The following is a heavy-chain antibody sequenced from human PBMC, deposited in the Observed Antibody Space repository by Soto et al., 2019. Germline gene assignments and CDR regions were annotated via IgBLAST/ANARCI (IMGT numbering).Heavy chain of an antibody. V-gene: IGHV4-34*01. Sequence: SDTLSLTCAIHSGSFRGHAWRSICQSTGKGLEWIGEINHSGSTNYNPSLKSRVTISVDTSKNQFSLTLSSATAADTAVYYCARGNYDFWSGYLLHYGMDVWGQGTTVT. CDR3: ARGNYDFWSGYLLHYGMDV. CDR1: SGSFRGHA. CDR2: INHSGST. D-gene: IGHD3-3*01. J-gene: IGHJ6*02.